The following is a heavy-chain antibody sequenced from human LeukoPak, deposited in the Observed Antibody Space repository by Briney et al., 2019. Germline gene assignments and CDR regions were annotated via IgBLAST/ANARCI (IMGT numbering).Heavy chain of an antibody. CDR2: ISGIDSTI. D-gene: IGHD7-27*01. CDR1: GFTFSDYY. Sequence: PGGSLRLSCAASGFTFSDYYMSWIRQAPGKGLEWVSYISGIDSTIYYADSVKGRFTISRDNARNSLYLQMNSLRAEDTAVYYCARDAHTGDSHDWGQGALATVSS. J-gene: IGHJ4*02. CDR3: ARDAHTGDSHD. V-gene: IGHV3-11*01.